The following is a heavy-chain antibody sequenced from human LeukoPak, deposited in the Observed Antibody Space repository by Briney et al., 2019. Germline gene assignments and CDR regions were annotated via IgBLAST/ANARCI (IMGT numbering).Heavy chain of an antibody. D-gene: IGHD5-12*01. CDR1: GFTVSSNY. V-gene: IGHV3-53*01. Sequence: PGGSLRLSCAAPGFTVSSNYMSSVRQAPGKGLEWGSVIYSGGSTYYADSVKGRFTISRDNSKNTLYLQMNSLRAEDTAVYYCARLDAYSGYPRYYYYGMDVWGQGTTVTVSS. J-gene: IGHJ6*02. CDR2: IYSGGST. CDR3: ARLDAYSGYPRYYYYGMDV.